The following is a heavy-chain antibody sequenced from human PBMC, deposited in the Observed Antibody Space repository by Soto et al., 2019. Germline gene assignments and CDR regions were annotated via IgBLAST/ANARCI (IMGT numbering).Heavy chain of an antibody. Sequence: VQLLESGGGLVQPGGSLRLSCAASGFTFSSYAMSWVRQAPGKGLEWVAVIWYDGSNKYYADSVKGRFTISRDNSKNTLYLQMNSLRAEDTAVYYCARDPPSSGWYDVLSGLDYWGQGTLVTVSS. J-gene: IGHJ4*02. CDR2: IWYDGSNK. CDR3: ARDPPSSGWYDVLSGLDY. V-gene: IGHV3-33*08. D-gene: IGHD6-19*01. CDR1: GFTFSSYA.